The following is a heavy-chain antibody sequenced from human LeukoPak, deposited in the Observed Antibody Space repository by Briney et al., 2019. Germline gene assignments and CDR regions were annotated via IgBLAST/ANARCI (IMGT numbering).Heavy chain of an antibody. Sequence: ASVKVSCKASGYTFTGYYMHWVRQAPGQGLEWMGWINPNSGGTNYAQKFQGRVTMTRGTSISTAYMELSRLRSDDTAVYYCAREIVVVPAANSARWFDPWGQGTLVTVSS. CDR1: GYTFTGYY. J-gene: IGHJ5*02. V-gene: IGHV1-2*02. CDR3: AREIVVVPAANSARWFDP. D-gene: IGHD2-2*01. CDR2: INPNSGGT.